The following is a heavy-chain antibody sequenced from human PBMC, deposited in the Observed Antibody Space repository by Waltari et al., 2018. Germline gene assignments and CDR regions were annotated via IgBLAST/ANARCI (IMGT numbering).Heavy chain of an antibody. D-gene: IGHD3-22*01. CDR2: NADKADKYVT. Sequence: EVQLVESGGGLVQPGGSLRLSCAASGITFSDHYMDWVRQAPGKGLEWVSRNADKADKYVTNYAASVKGRFTISRDDSKNSLYLQMNSLETEDTALYYCARVGYSSGTEDYWGQGTLVTVSS. J-gene: IGHJ4*02. CDR1: GITFSDHY. CDR3: ARVGYSSGTEDY. V-gene: IGHV3-72*01.